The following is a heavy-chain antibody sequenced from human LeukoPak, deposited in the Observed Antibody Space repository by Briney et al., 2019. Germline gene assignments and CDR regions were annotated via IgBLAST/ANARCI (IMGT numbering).Heavy chain of an antibody. CDR2: IYHSGST. D-gene: IGHD5-12*01. CDR1: GYSISSSYY. V-gene: IGHV4-38-2*02. J-gene: IGHJ4*02. CDR3: ARDGAPSGYDSDFDY. Sequence: SETLSLTCTVSGYSISSSYYWGWIRQPPGKGLEWIGSIYHSGSTYYNPSLKSRVTISVDTSKNQFSLKLSSVTAADTAVYYCARDGAPSGYDSDFDYWGQGTLVTASS.